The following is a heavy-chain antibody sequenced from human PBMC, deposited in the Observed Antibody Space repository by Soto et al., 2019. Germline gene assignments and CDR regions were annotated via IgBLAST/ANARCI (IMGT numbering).Heavy chain of an antibody. Sequence: QVQLVQSGAEVKKPGASVKVSCKTSGYTFTNFGLSWVLQAPGQGLEWMGWISAYNGYTNYAQNFQGIVTLTPDTSPSTASMGLRRLRSDDTAVHYCARGVPPIAYWGQGPLVTVSS. V-gene: IGHV1-18*01. CDR3: ARGVPPIAY. CDR1: GYTFTNFG. CDR2: ISAYNGYT. J-gene: IGHJ4*02.